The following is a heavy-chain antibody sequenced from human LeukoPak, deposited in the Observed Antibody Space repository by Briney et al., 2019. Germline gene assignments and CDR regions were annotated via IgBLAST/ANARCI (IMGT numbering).Heavy chain of an antibody. J-gene: IGHJ4*02. Sequence: ASVKVSCKASGHTFTSYYMHWVRQAPGQGLEWMGIINPSGGSTSYAQKFQGRVTMTRDTSTSTVYMELSSLRSDDTAVYYCARVMKRSEFDYWGQGTLVTVSS. V-gene: IGHV1-46*01. CDR1: GHTFTSYY. CDR2: INPSGGST. CDR3: ARVMKRSEFDY.